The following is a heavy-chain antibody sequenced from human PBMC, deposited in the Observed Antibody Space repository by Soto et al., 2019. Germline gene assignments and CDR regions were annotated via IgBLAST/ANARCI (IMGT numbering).Heavy chain of an antibody. CDR3: ARKRGITMVREVMKGFDY. CDR1: GGSISSGGYY. CDR2: IYYSGST. D-gene: IGHD3-10*01. V-gene: IGHV4-31*03. J-gene: IGHJ4*02. Sequence: QVQLQESGPGLVKPSQTLSLTCTVSGGSISSGGYYWSWIRQHPGKGLEWIGYIYYSGSTYYNPSLKSRGTISVDRGKNLSSLKLGCVPAADTAVYYCARKRGITMVREVMKGFDYWAREPWSPSPQ.